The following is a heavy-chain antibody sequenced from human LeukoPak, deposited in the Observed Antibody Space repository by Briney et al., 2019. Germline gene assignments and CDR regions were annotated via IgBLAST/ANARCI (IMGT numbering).Heavy chain of an antibody. CDR2: ISGSGSNT. Sequence: GGSLRLSCAASGFTFSNYAMSWVRQAPGKGLEWVSGISGSGSNTHYADSVKGRFTISRDNSKNTLYLQMDSLGAEDTGVYYCARHSSGNLQPFDSWGQGTLVSVSS. V-gene: IGHV3-23*01. CDR1: GFTFSNYA. J-gene: IGHJ4*02. CDR3: ARHSSGNLQPFDS. D-gene: IGHD3-22*01.